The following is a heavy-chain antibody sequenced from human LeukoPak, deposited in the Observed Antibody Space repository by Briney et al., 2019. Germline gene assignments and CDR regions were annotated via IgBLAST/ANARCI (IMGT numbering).Heavy chain of an antibody. J-gene: IGHJ6*03. CDR2: INPNGGVT. Sequence: ASVKVSCKASGYTFTRYYVNWVRQAPGQGLEWMGWINPNGGVTNSAQNFQDRVTMTRNTSISTAYMELSSLRSEDTAVYYCARVGSSSWNQYYYYYYMDVWGKGTTVTISS. CDR1: GYTFTRYY. V-gene: IGHV1-2*02. D-gene: IGHD6-13*01. CDR3: ARVGSSSWNQYYYYYYMDV.